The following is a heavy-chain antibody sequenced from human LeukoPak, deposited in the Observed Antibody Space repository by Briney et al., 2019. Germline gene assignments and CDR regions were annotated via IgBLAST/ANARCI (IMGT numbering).Heavy chain of an antibody. V-gene: IGHV3-30*02. CDR3: AKSPTLMVYAYFDY. J-gene: IGHJ4*02. D-gene: IGHD2-8*01. CDR2: IRYDGSNK. CDR1: GFTFSSYG. Sequence: PGGSLRLSCAASGFTFSSYGMHWVRQAPGKGLEWVAFIRYDGSNKYYADSVKGRFTISRDNSKNTLYLQMNSLRAEDTAVYYCAKSPTLMVYAYFDYWGQGTLVTVSS.